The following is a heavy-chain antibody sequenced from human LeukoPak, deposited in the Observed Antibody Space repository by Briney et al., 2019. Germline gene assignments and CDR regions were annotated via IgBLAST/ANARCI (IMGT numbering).Heavy chain of an antibody. D-gene: IGHD2/OR15-2a*01. CDR1: GGSISSNNW. CDR3: ARDSRYNEYYYYGMDV. Sequence: SGTLSLTCAVSGGSISSNNWWGWVRQSPGKGLEWIGEIHYSGSTNYNPSLKSRVTISVDKSKSQFSLNLSSVTAADTAAYYCARDSRYNEYYYYGMDVWGQGTTVTVS. CDR2: IHYSGST. J-gene: IGHJ6*02. V-gene: IGHV4-4*02.